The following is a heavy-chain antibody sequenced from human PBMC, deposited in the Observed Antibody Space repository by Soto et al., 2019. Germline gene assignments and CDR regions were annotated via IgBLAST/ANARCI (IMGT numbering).Heavy chain of an antibody. Sequence: LSLTCAVYGGSFSGYYWSWIRQPPGKGLEWIGEINHSGSTNYNPSLKSRVTISVDTSKNQFSLKLSSVTAADTAVYYCARRGFWSGYYWGIWFDPWGQGTLVTVYS. D-gene: IGHD3-3*01. CDR3: ARRGFWSGYYWGIWFDP. V-gene: IGHV4-34*01. CDR1: GGSFSGYY. CDR2: INHSGST. J-gene: IGHJ5*02.